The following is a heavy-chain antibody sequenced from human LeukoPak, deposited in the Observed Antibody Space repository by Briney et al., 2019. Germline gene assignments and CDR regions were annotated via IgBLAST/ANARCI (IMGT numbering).Heavy chain of an antibody. CDR2: LQYDGSNK. D-gene: IGHD1-1*01. Sequence: GGSLRLSCAASGFTFSSYGMSWVRQAPGKGLEWVAFLQYDGSNKYYADSVKGRFTISRDNSKNTLYLQMNSLRTDDTAMYYCARDSIRQQLYYFDYWGQGALVTVSS. CDR1: GFTFSSYG. V-gene: IGHV3-30*02. J-gene: IGHJ4*02. CDR3: ARDSIRQQLYYFDY.